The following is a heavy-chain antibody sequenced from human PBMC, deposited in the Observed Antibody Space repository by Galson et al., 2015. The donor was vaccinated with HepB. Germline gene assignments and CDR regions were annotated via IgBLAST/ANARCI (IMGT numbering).Heavy chain of an antibody. Sequence: SLRLSCAASGFTFSSYSMNWVRQAPGKGLEWVSSISSSSSYIYYADSVKGRFTISRDNAKNSLYLQMNSLRAEDTAVYYCARGGSLGELSLALDYWGQGTLVTVSS. V-gene: IGHV3-21*01. CDR2: ISSSSSYI. CDR3: ARGGSLGELSLALDY. D-gene: IGHD3-16*02. J-gene: IGHJ4*02. CDR1: GFTFSSYS.